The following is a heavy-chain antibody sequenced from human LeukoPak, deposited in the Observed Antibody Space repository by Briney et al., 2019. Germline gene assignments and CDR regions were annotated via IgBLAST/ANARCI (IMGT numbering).Heavy chain of an antibody. Sequence: GGSLRLSCAASGFPFSSAWMSWVRQAPGKGLEWVGQIKKKVERAATNYAAPVKGRFTISRDDSQNTLYLQMNSLKVEDTAVYYCTPHSSFDYWGQGALVTVSS. CDR3: TPHSSFDY. CDR1: GFPFSSAW. CDR2: IKKKVERAAT. D-gene: IGHD2-15*01. J-gene: IGHJ4*02. V-gene: IGHV3-15*01.